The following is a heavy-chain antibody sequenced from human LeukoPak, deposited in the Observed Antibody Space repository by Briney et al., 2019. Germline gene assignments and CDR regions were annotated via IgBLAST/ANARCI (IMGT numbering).Heavy chain of an antibody. Sequence: SVKVSCKASGGTFSSYAISWVRQAPGQGLEWMGGIIPIFGTANYAQKFRGRVTITADKSTRTAYMELSSLRSEDTAVYYCASRYNTGGYSYGSYFDYWGQGTLVTVSS. V-gene: IGHV1-69*06. CDR3: ASRYNTGGYSYGSYFDY. D-gene: IGHD5-18*01. CDR2: IIPIFGTA. CDR1: GGTFSSYA. J-gene: IGHJ4*02.